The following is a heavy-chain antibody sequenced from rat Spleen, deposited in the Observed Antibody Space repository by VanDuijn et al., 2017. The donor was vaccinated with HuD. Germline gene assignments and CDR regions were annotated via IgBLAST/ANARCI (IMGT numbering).Heavy chain of an antibody. CDR3: ARDEEYYDGTYYYHWFAY. V-gene: IGHV6-8*01. CDR2: IKAKSNNYAT. Sequence: EVQLVETGGSLVQPGKSLKLTCATSGFTFSDAWIHWVRQSPEKQLEWVAQIKAKSNNYATYYAESVKGRFTISRDDSKSSVHLQMNSLKEEDTATYYCARDEEYYDGTYYYHWFAYWGQGTLVTVSS. CDR1: GFTFSDAW. D-gene: IGHD1-12*02. J-gene: IGHJ3*01.